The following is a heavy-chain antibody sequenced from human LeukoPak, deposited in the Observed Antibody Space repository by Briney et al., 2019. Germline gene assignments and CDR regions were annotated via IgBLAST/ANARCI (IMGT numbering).Heavy chain of an antibody. CDR3: ARERPPGDSSNWFLEGYFDI. V-gene: IGHV1-24*01. CDR2: FDPEDGET. J-gene: IGHJ4*02. D-gene: IGHD6-13*01. CDR1: GYTLTELS. Sequence: ASVKVSCKVSGYTLTELSMHWVRQAPGKGLEWMGDFDPEDGETIYAQKFQGRVTMTEDTSTDTAYMELSTLRSDDTAVYYCARERPPGDSSNWFLEGYFDIWGQGTLVTVSS.